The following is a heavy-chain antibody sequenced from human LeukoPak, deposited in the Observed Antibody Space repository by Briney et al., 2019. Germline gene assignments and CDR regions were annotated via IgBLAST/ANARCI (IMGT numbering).Heavy chain of an antibody. CDR1: GGSISSGGYY. Sequence: SETLSLTCTVSGGSISSGGYYWGWIRQPPGKGLEWIGSIYYSGSTYYNPSLKSRVTISVDTSKNQFSLKLSSVTAADTAVYYCARRITNYYGSGSYYYFDYWGQGTLVTVSS. V-gene: IGHV4-39*01. D-gene: IGHD3-10*01. CDR2: IYYSGST. J-gene: IGHJ4*02. CDR3: ARRITNYYGSGSYYYFDY.